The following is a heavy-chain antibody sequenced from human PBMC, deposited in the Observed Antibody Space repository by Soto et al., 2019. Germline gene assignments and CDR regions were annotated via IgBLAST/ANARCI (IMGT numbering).Heavy chain of an antibody. J-gene: IGHJ5*02. CDR3: TRGYWNYKYWFDP. V-gene: IGHV3-49*02. CDR2: IRSKAYGGTT. Sequence: KGLEWVGFIRSKAYGGTTEYAASVKGRFTISRDDSKSIAYLQMNSLKTEDTAVYYCTRGYWNYKYWFDPWGQGTLVTVSS. D-gene: IGHD1-7*01.